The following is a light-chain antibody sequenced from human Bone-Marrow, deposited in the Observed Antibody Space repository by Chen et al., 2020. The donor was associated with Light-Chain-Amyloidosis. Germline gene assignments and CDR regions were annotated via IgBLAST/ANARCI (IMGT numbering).Light chain of an antibody. V-gene: IGKV1-39*01. CDR3: QQSHSIPRT. Sequence: DIQMTQSPSSLSASVGDRVTITCRASQSISTYLNWCQYKPGKIPKLLIYSASTLQSGVPSRFSGSGSGTDFTLTISSLQAEDFAIYYCQQSHSIPRTFGQGTKLEMK. J-gene: IGKJ2*01. CDR2: SAS. CDR1: QSISTY.